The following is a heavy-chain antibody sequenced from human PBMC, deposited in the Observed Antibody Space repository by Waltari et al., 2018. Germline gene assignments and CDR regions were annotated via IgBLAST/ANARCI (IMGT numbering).Heavy chain of an antibody. CDR3: AREQLVRSGWFDP. Sequence: QVQLVQSGAEVKKPGASVKVSCKASGYTFTGYYMHWVRQAPGQGLEWMGWINPNSGGTIYAQKFQGRVTMTRDTSISTAYMELSRLRSDDTAVYYCAREQLVRSGWFDPWGQGTLVTVSS. V-gene: IGHV1-2*02. CDR2: INPNSGGT. D-gene: IGHD6-6*01. J-gene: IGHJ5*02. CDR1: GYTFTGYY.